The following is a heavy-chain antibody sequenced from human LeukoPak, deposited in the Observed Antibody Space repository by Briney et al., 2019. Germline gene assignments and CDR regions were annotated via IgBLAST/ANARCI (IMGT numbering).Heavy chain of an antibody. CDR3: AREYCSGGTCHPKLDS. CDR2: IISKFGTS. V-gene: IGHV1-46*01. Sequence: ASVKVSCKASGYTFTSYYMHWVRQAPGQGLEWMGRIISKFGTSNYDPKFQGRVTITADTSTSTAYMELSDLRLEDTAVYYCAREYCSGGTCHPKLDSRGQGTLVTVSS. CDR1: GYTFTSYY. D-gene: IGHD2-15*01. J-gene: IGHJ4*02.